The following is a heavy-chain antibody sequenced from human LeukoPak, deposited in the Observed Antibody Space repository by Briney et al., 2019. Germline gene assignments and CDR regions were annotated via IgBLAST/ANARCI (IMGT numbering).Heavy chain of an antibody. Sequence: SETLSLTCTVSGGSICSYYWNWIRQPAGKGLEWIGRIHTSGSTNYNPSLKSRVTMSVDTSKNQFSLKLSSVTAADTAVYYCARVICSGGSCRFDYWGQGTLVTVSS. CDR2: IHTSGST. V-gene: IGHV4-4*07. D-gene: IGHD2-15*01. CDR3: ARVICSGGSCRFDY. CDR1: GGSICSYY. J-gene: IGHJ4*02.